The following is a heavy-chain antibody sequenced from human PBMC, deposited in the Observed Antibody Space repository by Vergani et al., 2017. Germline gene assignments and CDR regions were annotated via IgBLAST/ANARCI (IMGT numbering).Heavy chain of an antibody. CDR2: MYYSGLT. D-gene: IGHD6-19*01. J-gene: IGHJ4*02. CDR1: ADSISSGSYY. V-gene: IGHV4-39*01. CDR3: ARQRPGSGWSPGDFDD. Sequence: QLQLQQSGPGLVKPSETLFLTCTVSADSISSGSYYWGWIRQPPGKSLEWIGSMYYSGLTYYNPSLKSRVAISVDTSKNQFSLKVTSVTAADTAVYFCARQRPGSGWSPGDFDDWGQGSLVTVSS.